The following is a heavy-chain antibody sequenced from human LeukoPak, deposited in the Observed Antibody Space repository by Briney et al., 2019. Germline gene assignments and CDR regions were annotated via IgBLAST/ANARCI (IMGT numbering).Heavy chain of an antibody. Sequence: PSETLFLSCTVPRGSISSSYWSWIRQPAAKGLELIGRIYTSGSTNYNPSLKSRVTMSVDTSKNQFSLKLSSVTAADTAVYYCARESSSWAPDAFDIWGQGTMVTVSS. J-gene: IGHJ3*02. D-gene: IGHD6-13*01. CDR2: IYTSGST. V-gene: IGHV4-4*07. CDR3: ARESSSWAPDAFDI. CDR1: RGSISSSY.